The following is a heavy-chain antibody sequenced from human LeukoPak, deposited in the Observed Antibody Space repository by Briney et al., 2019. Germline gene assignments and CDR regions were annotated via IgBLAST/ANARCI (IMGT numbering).Heavy chain of an antibody. D-gene: IGHD1-26*01. Sequence: ASVKVSCKASGYTFTSYYMHWVRQAPGQGLEWMGIINPSGGSTSYAQKFQGRVTMTRDTSTSTVYMELSSLRSEDTAVYYCARVRKIVGATNYFDYWGQGTLVTVSS. CDR2: INPSGGST. CDR3: ARVRKIVGATNYFDY. J-gene: IGHJ4*02. CDR1: GYTFTSYY. V-gene: IGHV1-46*01.